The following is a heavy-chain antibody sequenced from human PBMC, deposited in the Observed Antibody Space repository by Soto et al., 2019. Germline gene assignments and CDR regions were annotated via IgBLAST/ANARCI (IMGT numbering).Heavy chain of an antibody. CDR2: IYSDGNT. Sequence: EVQLVESGGALVQPGGSLRLSCAASGFTVSISYMTWVRQVPGKGLEWVSIIYSDGNTYYADSVKGRFTISRDNSKNTLYLQMSSLRAEDTAVYYCAKRKSCPSTTCFDYWGQGTLVTVSS. CDR3: AKRKSCPSTTCFDY. CDR1: GFTVSISY. J-gene: IGHJ4*02. V-gene: IGHV3-66*01. D-gene: IGHD2-2*01.